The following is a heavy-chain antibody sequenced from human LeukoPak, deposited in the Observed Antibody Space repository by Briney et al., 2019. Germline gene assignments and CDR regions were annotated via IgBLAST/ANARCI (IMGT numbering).Heavy chain of an antibody. CDR2: INHSGST. Sequence: PSETLSLTCAVYGGSFSGYYWSWIRQPPGKGLEWIGEINHSGSTNYNPSLKSRVTISVDTSKNQFSPKLSSVTAADTAAYYCNYYYYGMDVWGQGTTVTVSS. J-gene: IGHJ6*02. CDR3: NYYYYGMDV. CDR1: GGSFSGYY. V-gene: IGHV4-34*01.